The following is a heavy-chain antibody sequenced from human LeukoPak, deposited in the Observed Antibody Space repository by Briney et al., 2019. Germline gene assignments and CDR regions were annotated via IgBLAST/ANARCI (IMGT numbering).Heavy chain of an antibody. CDR1: GGSFSGYY. J-gene: IGHJ6*02. Sequence: SETLSLTCAVYGGSFSGYYWSWIRQPPGEGLEWIGEINHSGSTNYNPSLKSRVTISVDTSKNQFSLKLSSVTAADTAVYYCARSVVVTAIHLDVWGQGTTVTVSS. D-gene: IGHD2-21*02. V-gene: IGHV4-34*01. CDR2: INHSGST. CDR3: ARSVVVTAIHLDV.